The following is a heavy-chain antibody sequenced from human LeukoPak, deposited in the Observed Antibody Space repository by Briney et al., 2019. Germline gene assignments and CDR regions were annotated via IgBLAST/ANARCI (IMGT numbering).Heavy chain of an antibody. D-gene: IGHD3-22*01. CDR2: ISSSGSTI. Sequence: GGSLRLSCAASGFTFSSYGMSWVRQAPGKGLEWVSYISSSGSTIYYADSVKGRFTISRDNAKNSLYLQMNSLRAEDTAVYYCARGGSSGYANWFDPWGQGTLVTVSS. V-gene: IGHV3-48*04. J-gene: IGHJ5*02. CDR1: GFTFSSYG. CDR3: ARGGSSGYANWFDP.